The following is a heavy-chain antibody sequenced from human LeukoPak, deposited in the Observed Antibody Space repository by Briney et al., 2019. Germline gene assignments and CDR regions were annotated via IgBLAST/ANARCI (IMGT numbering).Heavy chain of an antibody. V-gene: IGHV1-3*01. CDR1: GYTFTSYA. CDR2: INAGNGNT. CDR3: GREGSWYSALFYYCYGMDV. Sequence: ASVKVSCKASGYTFTSYAMHSVRQAPGHRLEWMGWINAGNGNTKYSQKFQGRVTITRDTSASTAYMELSSLRSEDTGVYYCGREGSWYSALFYYCYGMDVWGQGTTVTVSS. D-gene: IGHD6-13*01. J-gene: IGHJ6*02.